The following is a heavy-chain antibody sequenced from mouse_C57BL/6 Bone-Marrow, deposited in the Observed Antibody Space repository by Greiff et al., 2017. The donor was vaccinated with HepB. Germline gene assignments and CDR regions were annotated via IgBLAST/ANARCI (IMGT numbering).Heavy chain of an antibody. D-gene: IGHD1-1*01. Sequence: DVKLQESGGDLVKPGGSLKLSCAASGFTFSSYGMSWVRQTPDKRLEWVATISSGGSYTYYPDSVKGRFTISRDTAKNTLYLQMSSLKSEDTAMYYCARHYYGSSYDAMDYWGQGTSVTVSS. J-gene: IGHJ4*01. CDR1: GFTFSSYG. V-gene: IGHV5-6*02. CDR2: ISSGGSYT. CDR3: ARHYYGSSYDAMDY.